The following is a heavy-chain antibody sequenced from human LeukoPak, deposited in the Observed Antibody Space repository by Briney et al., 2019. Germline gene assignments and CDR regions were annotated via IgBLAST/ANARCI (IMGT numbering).Heavy chain of an antibody. CDR2: IYRDSSI. V-gene: IGHV3-53*01. J-gene: IGHJ5*02. D-gene: IGHD6-13*01. Sequence: GGSLRLSCAASGFTVSSNYMSWVRQAPGKGLEWVSVIYRDSSIYYADTVKGRFTISRDNSKNTLYLQMNSLRAEDTAVYYCARDGETVAAAGTGSDPWGQGTLVTVSS. CDR1: GFTVSSNY. CDR3: ARDGETVAAAGTGSDP.